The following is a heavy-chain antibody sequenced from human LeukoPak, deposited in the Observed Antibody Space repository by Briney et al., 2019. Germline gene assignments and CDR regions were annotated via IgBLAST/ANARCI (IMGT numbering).Heavy chain of an antibody. CDR1: GYTFTSYG. D-gene: IGHD3-10*01. J-gene: IGHJ4*02. CDR3: ARDLYYYGSGSSLFFDY. V-gene: IGHV1-18*01. Sequence: GASVKVSCKASGYTFTSYGISWVRQAPGQGLEWMGWISAYNGNTNYAQKLQGRVTMTTDTSTSTAYMELRSLRSDDTAVYYCARDLYYYGSGSSLFFDYWGQGTLVTVSS. CDR2: ISAYNGNT.